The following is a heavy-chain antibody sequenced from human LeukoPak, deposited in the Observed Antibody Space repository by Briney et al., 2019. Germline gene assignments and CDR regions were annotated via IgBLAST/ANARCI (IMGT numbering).Heavy chain of an antibody. CDR1: GFTFSSYA. J-gene: IGHJ3*02. D-gene: IGHD3-22*01. V-gene: IGHV3-23*01. CDR2: ISGSGGST. CDR3: AKDAHIDYDSSGYYGAFDI. Sequence: GGSLRLSCAASGFTFSSYAMSWVRQAPGKGLEWVSAISGSGGSTYYADSVKGRFTISRDNSKNTLYLQMNSLRAEDTAVYYCAKDAHIDYDSSGYYGAFDIWGQGTMVTVSS.